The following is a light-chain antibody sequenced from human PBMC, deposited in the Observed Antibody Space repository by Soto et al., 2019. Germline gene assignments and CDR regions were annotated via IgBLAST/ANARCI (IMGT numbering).Light chain of an antibody. V-gene: IGLV2-14*01. CDR1: SSDIGAYDY. CDR2: EVS. CDR3: SSYTSSSSRV. Sequence: QSALTQPASLSGSPGQSITISCTGTSSDIGAYDYVSWFKQHPGKAPKLLIYEVSYRPSGVSNRFSGSKSGNTASLTIFGLQAEDEGDYYCSSYTSSSSRVFGGGTQLT. J-gene: IGLJ3*02.